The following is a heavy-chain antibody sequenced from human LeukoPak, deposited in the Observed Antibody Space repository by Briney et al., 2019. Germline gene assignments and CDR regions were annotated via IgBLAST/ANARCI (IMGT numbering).Heavy chain of an antibody. D-gene: IGHD3-16*01. J-gene: IGHJ4*02. CDR1: GFTFSSYD. CDR2: ICTAGDT. CDR3: ATARGGLLIFDY. Sequence: GGSLRPSRAASGFTFSSYDMHWVCQATGKGLEWVSAICTAGDTYYPGSVKGRFTISRENAKNSLYLQRNSLRAGDTAVYYCATARGGLLIFDYWGQGTLVTVSS. V-gene: IGHV3-13*01.